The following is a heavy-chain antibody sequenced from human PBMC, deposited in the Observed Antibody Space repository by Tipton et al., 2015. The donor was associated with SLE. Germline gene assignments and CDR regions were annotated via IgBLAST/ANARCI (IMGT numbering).Heavy chain of an antibody. J-gene: IGHJ4*02. CDR3: ASDSSGWSYFDY. D-gene: IGHD6-19*01. V-gene: IGHV3-33*01. Sequence: SLRLSCAASGFTFSSYGMHWVRQAPGKGLEWVAFIRYDGSNKYYADSVKGRFTISRDNSKNTLYLQMNGLRAEDTAVYYCASDSSGWSYFDYWGQGTLVTVSS. CDR1: GFTFSSYG. CDR2: IRYDGSNK.